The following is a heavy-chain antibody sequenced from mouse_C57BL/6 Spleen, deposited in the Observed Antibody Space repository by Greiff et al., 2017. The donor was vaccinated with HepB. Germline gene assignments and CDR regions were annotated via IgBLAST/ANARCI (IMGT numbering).Heavy chain of an antibody. V-gene: IGHV1-81*01. CDR3: ARVGDDDGDWYFDV. J-gene: IGHJ1*03. D-gene: IGHD2-4*01. Sequence: QVQLQQSGAELARPGASVKLSCKASGYTFTSYGISWVKQRTGQGLEWIGEIYPRSGNTYYNEKFKGKATLTADKSSSTAYMELRSLTSEDSAVYFCARVGDDDGDWYFDVWGTGTTVTVSS. CDR1: GYTFTSYG. CDR2: IYPRSGNT.